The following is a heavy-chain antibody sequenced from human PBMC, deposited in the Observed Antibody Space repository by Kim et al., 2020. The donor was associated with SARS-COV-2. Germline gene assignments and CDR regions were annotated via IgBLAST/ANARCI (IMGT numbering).Heavy chain of an antibody. J-gene: IGHJ6*02. D-gene: IGHD5-12*01. Sequence: ASVKVSCKASGYTFSSYGISWVRQAPGQGLEWMGWISAYNGHTNYAQKLQGRVTMTTDTSTSTAYMELRSLRSDDTAVYYFARGLAQGSLSIRSERYGMDVWGQGTTVTVSS. CDR1: GYTFSSYG. CDR3: ARGLAQGSLSIRSERYGMDV. CDR2: ISAYNGHT. V-gene: IGHV1-18*01.